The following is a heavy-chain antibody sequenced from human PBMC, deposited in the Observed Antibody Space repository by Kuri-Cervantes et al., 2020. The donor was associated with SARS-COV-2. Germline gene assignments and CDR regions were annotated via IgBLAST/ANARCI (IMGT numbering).Heavy chain of an antibody. J-gene: IGHJ4*02. V-gene: IGHV4-39*01. D-gene: IGHD1-1*01. CDR3: ARLLSPWSVVGDY. Sequence: SETLSLTCTVSGDSISSSSYYWGWIRQPPGKGLEWIGTIYYSGSTVYNPSLKSQVTISVDTSKNQFSLKLRSVTATDTAVYYCARLLSPWSVVGDYWGQGTLVTVSS. CDR1: GDSISSSSYY. CDR2: IYYSGST.